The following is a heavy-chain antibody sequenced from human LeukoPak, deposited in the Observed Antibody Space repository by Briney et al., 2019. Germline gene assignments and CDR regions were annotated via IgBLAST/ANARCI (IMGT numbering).Heavy chain of an antibody. V-gene: IGHV1-2*06. CDR3: ARRVGSADGFDY. Sequence: ASVKVSCKASGYTFTGYYMHWVRQAPGQGLEWVGRINPNSGGTNYAQKFQGRVTMTRDTSISTAYMELSRLRSDDTAVYYCARRVGSADGFDYWGQGTLVTVSS. CDR2: INPNSGGT. D-gene: IGHD6-13*01. J-gene: IGHJ4*02. CDR1: GYTFTGYY.